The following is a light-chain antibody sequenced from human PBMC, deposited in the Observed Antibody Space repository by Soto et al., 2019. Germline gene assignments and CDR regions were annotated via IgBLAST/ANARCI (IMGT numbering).Light chain of an antibody. J-gene: IGLJ1*01. CDR3: SSYAGSNNLV. CDR1: SSDVGGYNY. V-gene: IGLV2-8*01. CDR2: DVS. Sequence: QSALTQPPSASGSLGQSVTISCNGTSSDVGGYNYVSWYQQHPGKAPKLLIYDVSHRPSGVPDRFSGSKSGNTASLTVSGLQADDETDYYCSSYAGSNNLVFGTGTKLTVL.